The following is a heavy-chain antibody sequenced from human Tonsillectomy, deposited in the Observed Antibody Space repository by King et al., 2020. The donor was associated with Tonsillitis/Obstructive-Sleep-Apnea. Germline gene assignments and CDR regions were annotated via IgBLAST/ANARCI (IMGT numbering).Heavy chain of an antibody. CDR2: IYYSGST. Sequence: QLQESGPGLVKPSETLSLTCTVSGGSVSSGSYYWSWIRQPPGKGLEWIGYIYYSGSTNYNPSLKSRVTISVDTSKNQFSLKLSSVTAADTAVYYCARGGGYKRGYWGQGTLVTVSS. J-gene: IGHJ4*02. CDR3: ARGGGYKRGY. V-gene: IGHV4-61*01. CDR1: GGSVSSGSYY. D-gene: IGHD5-24*01.